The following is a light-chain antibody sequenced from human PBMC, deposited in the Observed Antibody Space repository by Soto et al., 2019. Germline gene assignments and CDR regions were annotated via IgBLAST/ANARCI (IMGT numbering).Light chain of an antibody. Sequence: DIQMTQSPSSLSSSXGDRVTITXXASQSISSYLNWYQQKPGKAPKLLIYAASSLQSGVPSRFSGSGSGTDFTLTISSLQPEDFATYYCQQSYSTPRTFGQGTKVDNK. V-gene: IGKV1-39*01. J-gene: IGKJ1*01. CDR1: QSISSY. CDR2: AAS. CDR3: QQSYSTPRT.